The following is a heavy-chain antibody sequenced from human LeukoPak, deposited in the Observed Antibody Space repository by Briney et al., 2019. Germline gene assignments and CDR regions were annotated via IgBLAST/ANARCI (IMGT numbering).Heavy chain of an antibody. Sequence: GGSLRLSCAASGFIFTSYAMSWVRQAPGKGLEWVSTIGGIGGSTHYADSVKGQFTISRDNSKNTLYLQMNSLRAEDTAVYYCARQSRYYFDYWGQGTLVTVSS. D-gene: IGHD1-14*01. V-gene: IGHV3-23*01. J-gene: IGHJ4*02. CDR3: ARQSRYYFDY. CDR2: IGGIGGST. CDR1: GFIFTSYA.